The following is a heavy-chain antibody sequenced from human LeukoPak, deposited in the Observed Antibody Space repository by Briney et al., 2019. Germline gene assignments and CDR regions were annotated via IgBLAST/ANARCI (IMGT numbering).Heavy chain of an antibody. Sequence: GGSVKVSCEASGGTSSSYAISWVRQPPRQGREWMGGIIPIFGTANYAQKFQGRGTTTADESTSTAYMELSSLRSEDTAVYYCAREVPARSGWSTNWFDPSGERALVSVSS. CDR1: GGTSSSYA. J-gene: IGHJ5*02. CDR3: AREVPARSGWSTNWFDP. D-gene: IGHD6-19*01. CDR2: IIPIFGTA. V-gene: IGHV1-69*13.